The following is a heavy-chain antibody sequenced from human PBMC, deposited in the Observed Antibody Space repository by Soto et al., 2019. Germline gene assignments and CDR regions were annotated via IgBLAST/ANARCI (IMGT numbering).Heavy chain of an antibody. J-gene: IGHJ6*02. Sequence: GGSLRLSCAASGFTFSDHYMDWVRQAPGKGLEWVGRTRNKANSYTTEYAASVKGRFTISRDDSKNSLFLQMNSLKTADTAVYYCARGPPYYGDFGLDYYGMDVRGQGTTVTVSS. CDR2: TRNKANSYTT. D-gene: IGHD4-17*01. CDR3: ARGPPYYGDFGLDYYGMDV. CDR1: GFTFSDHY. V-gene: IGHV3-72*01.